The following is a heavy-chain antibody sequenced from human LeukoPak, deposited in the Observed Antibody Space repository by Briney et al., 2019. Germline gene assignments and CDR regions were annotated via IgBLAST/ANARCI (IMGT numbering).Heavy chain of an antibody. CDR3: ARDHGHYYGSGSYYISNWFDP. CDR2: INPNSGGT. D-gene: IGHD3-10*01. V-gene: IGHV1-2*02. CDR1: GYTFTNFY. J-gene: IGHJ5*02. Sequence: ASVKVSCKASGYTFTNFYMHWLRQAPGQGLEWMGWINPNSGGTNYAQKFQGRVTMTRDTSISTAYMDLSRLTSDDPAVYYCARDHGHYYGSGSYYISNWFDPWGQGTLVTVSS.